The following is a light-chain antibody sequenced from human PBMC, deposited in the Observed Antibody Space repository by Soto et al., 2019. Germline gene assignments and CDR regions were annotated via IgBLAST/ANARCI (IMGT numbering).Light chain of an antibody. V-gene: IGKV3-20*01. Sequence: EIVMTQSPATLSVSPGERVTFSCRASQSVSTNSLAWYQQRPGQAPRPLIYGASSRATGTPDRFSGSGSGTEFTLTISGLQSEDFAVYYCQQYGSSWTFGQGTKVDIK. CDR1: QSVSTNS. CDR3: QQYGSSWT. J-gene: IGKJ1*01. CDR2: GAS.